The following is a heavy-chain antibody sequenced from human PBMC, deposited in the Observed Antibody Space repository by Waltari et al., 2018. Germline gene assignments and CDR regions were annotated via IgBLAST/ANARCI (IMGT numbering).Heavy chain of an antibody. V-gene: IGHV1-8*03. Sequence: QVQLVQSGAEVKKPGASVKVSCKASGYTFTSYDINWVRQATGKGPGCMGWMNPNSGNTGYAQKFQGRVTITRNTSISTAYMELSSLRSEDTAVYYCARGRRGRGLELRYYYYYMDVWGKGTTVTVSS. CDR1: GYTFTSYD. J-gene: IGHJ6*03. CDR2: MNPNSGNT. D-gene: IGHD1-7*01. CDR3: ARGRRGRGLELRYYYYYMDV.